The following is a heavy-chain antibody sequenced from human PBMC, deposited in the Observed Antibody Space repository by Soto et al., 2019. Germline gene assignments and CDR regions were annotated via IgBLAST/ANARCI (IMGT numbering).Heavy chain of an antibody. D-gene: IGHD6-6*01. CDR3: AKDSGAGNPYTSSSFDY. CDR2: ISWNSGSI. J-gene: IGHJ4*02. CDR1: GFSFDDYA. Sequence: EVQLVESGGGLVQPGRSLRLSCAASGFSFDDYAMHWVRQAPGKGLEWVSGISWNSGSIGYADSVRGRFTIARDNAKNSLYLRMNSLRADDTALYYCAKDSGAGNPYTSSSFDYWGQGTLVTVSS. V-gene: IGHV3-9*01.